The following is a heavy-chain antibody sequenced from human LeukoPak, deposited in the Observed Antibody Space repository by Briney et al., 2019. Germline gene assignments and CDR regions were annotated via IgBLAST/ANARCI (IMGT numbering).Heavy chain of an antibody. CDR3: VYSTLTN. CDR2: INSCNSI. Sequence: GSLRLSCAASGFTVSSSEMNWVRQAPGKGLEWVSYINSCNSIYYADSVKGRFTISRDNAKNSLYLQMNSLSAEDTAVYYCVYSTLTNWGQGTLVTVSS. D-gene: IGHD2-15*01. CDR1: GFTVSSSE. V-gene: IGHV3-48*03. J-gene: IGHJ4*02.